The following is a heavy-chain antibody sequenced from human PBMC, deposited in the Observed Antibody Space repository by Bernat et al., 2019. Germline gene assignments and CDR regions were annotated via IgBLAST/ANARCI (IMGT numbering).Heavy chain of an antibody. J-gene: IGHJ6*02. Sequence: QVQLVQSGAEVKKPGSSVKVSCKASGGTFSSYAISWVRQAPGQGLEWMGGIIPIFGTANYAQKFQGRVKITADKSTSTAYMELSSLGSEETAVYYCARGRLGSSSWRSYYYGMDVWGQGTTVTVSS. V-gene: IGHV1-69*06. D-gene: IGHD6-13*01. CDR1: GGTFSSYA. CDR3: ARGRLGSSSWRSYYYGMDV. CDR2: IIPIFGTA.